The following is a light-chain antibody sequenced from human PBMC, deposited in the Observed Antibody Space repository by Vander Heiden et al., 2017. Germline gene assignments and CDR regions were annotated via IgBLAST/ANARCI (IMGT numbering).Light chain of an antibody. CDR3: LQSFLTPQT. J-gene: IGKJ1*01. CDR1: QSISTF. Sequence: DIQMTQSPFSLSASVGDRVTITCRASQSISTFLNWYQQKPGQAPKLLIYTASNVLSGVPSRFSGSGSGTDFSLNIDSLQPEDFATYYCLQSFLTPQTFGQGTKVEIK. CDR2: TAS. V-gene: IGKV1-39*01.